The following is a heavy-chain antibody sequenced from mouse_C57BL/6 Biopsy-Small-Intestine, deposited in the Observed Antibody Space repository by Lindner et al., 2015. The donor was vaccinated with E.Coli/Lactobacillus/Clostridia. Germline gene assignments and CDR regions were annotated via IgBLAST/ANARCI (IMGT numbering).Heavy chain of an antibody. V-gene: IGHV5-17*01. J-gene: IGHJ4*01. Sequence: VQLQESWGGLVKPGGSLKLSCAASGFTFSDYGMHWVRQAPEKGLEWVAYISSGSSTIYYADTVKGRFTISRDNAKNTLFLQMTSLRSEDTAMYYCARRITTRDYYAMDYWGQGTSVTVSS. CDR3: ARRITTRDYYAMDY. D-gene: IGHD2-4*01. CDR2: ISSGSSTI. CDR1: GFTFSDYG.